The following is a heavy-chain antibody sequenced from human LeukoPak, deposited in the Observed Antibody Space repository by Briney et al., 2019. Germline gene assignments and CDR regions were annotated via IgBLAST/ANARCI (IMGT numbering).Heavy chain of an antibody. CDR2: IYYSGST. V-gene: IGHV4-31*03. D-gene: IGHD5-18*01. J-gene: IGHJ4*02. CDR1: GGSISSGGYY. CDR3: ARVGGQLRHLFDY. Sequence: SETLSLTCTVSGGSISSGGYYWRWIRQHPGKGLEWIGYIYYSGSTYYNPSLKSRVTISVDTSKNQFSLKLSSVTAADTAVYYCARVGGQLRHLFDYWGQGTLVTVSS.